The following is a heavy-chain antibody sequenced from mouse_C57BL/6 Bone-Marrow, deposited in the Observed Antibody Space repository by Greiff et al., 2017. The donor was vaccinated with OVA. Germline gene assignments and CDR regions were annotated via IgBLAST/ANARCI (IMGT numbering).Heavy chain of an antibody. J-gene: IGHJ3*01. CDR2: ITHSGET. D-gene: IGHD4-1*01. V-gene: IGHV12-3*01. CDR1: GFPITSGYY. Sequence: VQGVESGPGLVKPSQSLFLTCSITGFPITSGYYWIWIRQSPGKPLEWMGYITHSGETFYNPSLQSPISITRETSKNQFFLQLISVTTEDTAMYYCAGDSGTVGPWFADWGQGTLVTVSA. CDR3: AGDSGTVGPWFAD.